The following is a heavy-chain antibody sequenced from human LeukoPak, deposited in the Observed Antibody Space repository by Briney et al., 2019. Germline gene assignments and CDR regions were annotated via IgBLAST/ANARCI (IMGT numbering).Heavy chain of an antibody. CDR2: IYYSGST. J-gene: IGHJ6*02. V-gene: IGHV4-59*01. CDR1: GGSISSYY. D-gene: IGHD3-10*01. CDR3: ARDLQYYYGSQFYYYGMDV. Sequence: SETLSLTCTVSGGSISSYYWSWIRQPPGKGLEWIGYIYYSGSTNYNPSLKSRVTISVDTSKNQFSLKLSSVTAADTAVYYCARDLQYYYGSQFYYYGMDVWGQGTTVTVSS.